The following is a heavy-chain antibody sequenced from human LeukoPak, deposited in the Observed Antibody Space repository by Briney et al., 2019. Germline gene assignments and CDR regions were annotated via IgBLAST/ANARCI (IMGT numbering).Heavy chain of an antibody. Sequence: GGSLRLSCAGSGFTFSSYGMHWVRQAPGKGLEWVAVIWYDGSNKYYADSVKGRFTISRDNSKNTLYLQMNSLRAEDTAVYYCARDRYYYYYGMDVWGQGTTVTVSS. CDR3: ARDRYYYYYGMDV. V-gene: IGHV3-33*08. CDR1: GFTFSSYG. J-gene: IGHJ6*02. CDR2: IWYDGSNK.